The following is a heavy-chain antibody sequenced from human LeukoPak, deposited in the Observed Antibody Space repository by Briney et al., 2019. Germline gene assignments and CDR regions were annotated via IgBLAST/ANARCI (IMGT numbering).Heavy chain of an antibody. V-gene: IGHV4-4*07. CDR1: GGSISSYY. CDR3: ARDKGYSSGWYEDGFDY. D-gene: IGHD6-19*01. CDR2: IYTSGIT. Sequence: SETLSLTCTVSGGSISSYYWRWIRPPAGKGLEWIGRIYTSGITNYNPSLKSRVTISVDKSKNQFSLKLSSVTAADTAVYYCARDKGYSSGWYEDGFDYWGQGTLVTVSS. J-gene: IGHJ4*02.